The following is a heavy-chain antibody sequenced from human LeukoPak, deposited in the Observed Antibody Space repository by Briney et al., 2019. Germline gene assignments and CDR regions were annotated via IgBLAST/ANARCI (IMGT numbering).Heavy chain of an antibody. CDR2: IKHDGSEK. CDR3: ARASIVGATYYFDY. Sequence: GGSLRLSCTASGFTFSTYSMTWVRQAPGKGLEWVANIKHDGSEKYYVDSVKGRFTISRDNGKNSLYLHMNSLRAEDTAVYYCARASIVGATYYFDYWGQGTLVTVSS. CDR1: GFTFSTYS. V-gene: IGHV3-7*01. D-gene: IGHD1-26*01. J-gene: IGHJ4*02.